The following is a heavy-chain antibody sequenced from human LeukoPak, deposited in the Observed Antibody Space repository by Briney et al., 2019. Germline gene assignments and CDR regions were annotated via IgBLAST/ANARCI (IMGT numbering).Heavy chain of an antibody. CDR3: ARVRRYCSSTSCYTYYFDY. V-gene: IGHV4-34*01. J-gene: IGHJ4*02. D-gene: IGHD2-2*02. CDR1: GGSFSGYY. CDR2: INHSGST. Sequence: SETLSLTCAVYGGSFSGYYWSWIHQPPGKGLEWIGEINHSGSTNYNPSLKSRVTISVDTSKNQFSLKLSSVTAADTAVYYCARVRRYCSSTSCYTYYFDYWGQGTLVTVSS.